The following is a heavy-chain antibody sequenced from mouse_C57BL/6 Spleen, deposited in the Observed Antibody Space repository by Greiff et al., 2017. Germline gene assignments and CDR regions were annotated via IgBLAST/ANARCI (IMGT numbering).Heavy chain of an antibody. CDR2: ISDGGSYT. Sequence: EVQLVESGGGLVKPGGSLKLSCAASGFTFSSYAMSWVRQTPEKRLEWVATISDGGSYTYYPDNVKGRFTISRDNAKNNLYLQMSHLKSEDTAMYYWERDRYSPYAMDYWGQGTSVTVSS. D-gene: IGHD2-12*01. V-gene: IGHV5-4*01. J-gene: IGHJ4*01. CDR3: ERDRYSPYAMDY. CDR1: GFTFSSYA.